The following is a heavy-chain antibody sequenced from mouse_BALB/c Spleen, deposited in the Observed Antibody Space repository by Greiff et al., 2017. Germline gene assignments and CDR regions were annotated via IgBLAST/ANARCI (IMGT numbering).Heavy chain of an antibody. V-gene: IGHV1-80*01. CDR1: GYAFSSYW. D-gene: IGHD2-4*01. J-gene: IGHJ4*01. CDR2: IYPGDGDT. CDR3: ARGEYDGYYYAMDY. Sequence: QVQLQQSGAELVRPGSSVKISCKASGYAFSSYWMNWVKQRPGQGLEWIGQIYPGDGDTNYNGKFKGKATLTADKSSSTAYMQLSSLTSEDSAVYFCARGEYDGYYYAMDYWGQGTSVTVAS.